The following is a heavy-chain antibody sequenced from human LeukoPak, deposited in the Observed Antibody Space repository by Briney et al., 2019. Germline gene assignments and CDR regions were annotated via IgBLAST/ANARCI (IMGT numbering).Heavy chain of an antibody. D-gene: IGHD6-19*01. J-gene: IGHJ4*02. Sequence: GASVKVSFKASGYTFTRCYIHWVRQAPGQGLEWMGWINPYSGVTKYAQNFQGRVTITRDTSISTASMEMRSLKSDDTAVYYCARDFGSSSAWYEFDYWGQGTLVTVSS. CDR2: INPYSGVT. CDR1: GYTFTRCY. V-gene: IGHV1-2*02. CDR3: ARDFGSSSAWYEFDY.